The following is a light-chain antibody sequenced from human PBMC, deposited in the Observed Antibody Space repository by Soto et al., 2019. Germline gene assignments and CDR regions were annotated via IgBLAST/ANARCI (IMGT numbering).Light chain of an antibody. CDR1: SSDVGAYNY. CDR3: YSYAGGNNV. CDR2: EVS. V-gene: IGLV2-8*01. J-gene: IGLJ1*01. Sequence: QSALTQPPSASGSPGQSVTISCSGTSSDVGAYNYVSWYQQHPGKVPKLMVYEVSKRPSGVPDRFSGSKSGNTASLTVSGLQAEDEADYYCYSYAGGNNVFGTGTKLTVL.